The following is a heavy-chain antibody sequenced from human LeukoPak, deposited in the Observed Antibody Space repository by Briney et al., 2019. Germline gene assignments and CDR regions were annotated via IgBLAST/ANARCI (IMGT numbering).Heavy chain of an antibody. V-gene: IGHV1-8*01. Sequence: APVKLSCNASGSTFTSYDINWVREATGQGLEWMGWMHLNSGNTGSAPKFPGRVTMTRNTSISTAYMELSSLRSEDTAVYYCARGPPIQLWPRYYYYYDGMDVWGQGTTVTVSS. CDR2: MHLNSGNT. CDR3: ARGPPIQLWPRYYYYYDGMDV. J-gene: IGHJ6*02. CDR1: GSTFTSYD. D-gene: IGHD5-18*01.